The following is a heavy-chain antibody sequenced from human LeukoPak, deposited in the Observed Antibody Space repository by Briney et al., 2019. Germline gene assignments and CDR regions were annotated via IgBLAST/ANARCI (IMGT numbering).Heavy chain of an antibody. J-gene: IGHJ6*04. V-gene: IGHV3-48*03. Sequence: PGGSLRLSRAASGFTFSSYEMNWVRQAPGKGLEWVSYISSSGSTIYYADSVKGRFTISRDNAKNSLYLQINSLRAEDTAVYYCARGNSRAKWGYYGMDVWGKGTTVTVSS. CDR2: ISSSGSTI. D-gene: IGHD6-13*01. CDR3: ARGNSRAKWGYYGMDV. CDR1: GFTFSSYE.